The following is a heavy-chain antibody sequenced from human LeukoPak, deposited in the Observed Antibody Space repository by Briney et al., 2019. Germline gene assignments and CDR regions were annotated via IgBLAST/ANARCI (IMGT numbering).Heavy chain of an antibody. CDR1: GFTFSSYD. D-gene: IGHD5-18*01. J-gene: IGHJ4*02. V-gene: IGHV3-13*01. CDR3: ARGGYSYGSQFDY. Sequence: PGGSLRLSCAASGFTFSSYDMHWVRQATGKGLEWVSAIGTAGDTYYPGSVKGRFTISRENAKNSLYLQMNSLRAGDTAVYYCARGGYSYGSQFDYWGQGTLVTVPS. CDR2: IGTAGDT.